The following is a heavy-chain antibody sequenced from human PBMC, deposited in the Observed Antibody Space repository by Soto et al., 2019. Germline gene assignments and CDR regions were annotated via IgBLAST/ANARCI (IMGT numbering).Heavy chain of an antibody. J-gene: IGHJ5*02. D-gene: IGHD3-22*01. CDR2: ISASGST. Sequence: SETLSLTCTVSGGSISYGYYWTWIRQHPGKGLEWIGSISASGSTSYNPSLKSRLTVSVDKSKNQFSLNLRSVTAADTAVYYCVRRDRSGFSYWLDTWGQGTLVTVSS. CDR3: VRRDRSGFSYWLDT. CDR1: GGSISYGYY. V-gene: IGHV4-31*03.